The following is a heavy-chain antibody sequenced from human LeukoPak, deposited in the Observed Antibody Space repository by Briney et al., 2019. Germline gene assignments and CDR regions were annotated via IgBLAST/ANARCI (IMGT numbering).Heavy chain of an antibody. V-gene: IGHV3-33*01. CDR3: ARDLWSNAVSDPYYFDY. CDR2: VWYDGTKN. Sequence: GGSLRLSCAASGFTFNIYGMHWVRQAPGKGLEWVALVWYDGTKNFYADSVKGRFTISRDNSKNTLYLQMNTLRPDDTAMYYCARDLWSNAVSDPYYFDYWGQGTLVTVSP. D-gene: IGHD2-8*01. J-gene: IGHJ4*02. CDR1: GFTFNIYG.